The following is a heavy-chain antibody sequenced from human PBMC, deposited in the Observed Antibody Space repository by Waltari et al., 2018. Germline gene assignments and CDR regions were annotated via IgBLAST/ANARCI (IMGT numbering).Heavy chain of an antibody. CDR2: FNSDGSSTST. CDR1: AFPFGSHW. D-gene: IGHD6-6*01. CDR3: ARESITAFHIDY. Sequence: EAQLVESGGGLVQPGGSLRLSCAASAFPFGSHWRHWVRQAPGKGLVWVSRFNSDGSSTSTSYADSVEGRFTISRDNAKNTLFLQMNSLRVEDTAVYYCARESITAFHIDYWGQGTLVTVSS. V-gene: IGHV3-74*01. J-gene: IGHJ4*02.